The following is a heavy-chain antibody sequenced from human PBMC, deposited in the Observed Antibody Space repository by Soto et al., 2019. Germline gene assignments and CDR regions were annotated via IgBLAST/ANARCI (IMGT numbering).Heavy chain of an antibody. J-gene: IGHJ3*02. D-gene: IGHD2-15*01. V-gene: IGHV3-48*02. CDR2: ISVGGGSI. CDR1: GFTFRDYA. CDR3: VRDHRWAFDI. Sequence: GGSLRLSCIDYGFTFRDYAFNWVRQAPGKGLEWVSYISVGGGSIFYADSVKGRFTISRDDARNSVYLQMNTLRHEDTAVYHCVRDHRWAFDIWGQGTVVTVSS.